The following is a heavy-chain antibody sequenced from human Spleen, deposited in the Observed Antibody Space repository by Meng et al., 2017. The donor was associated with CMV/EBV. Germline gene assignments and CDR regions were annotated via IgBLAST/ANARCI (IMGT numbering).Heavy chain of an antibody. V-gene: IGHV3-11*01. J-gene: IGHJ4*02. CDR2: ISSSGSTT. D-gene: IGHD2-15*01. Sequence: GGSLRLSCVASGFTFNDYYMSWIRQAPGKGLEWVADISSSGSTTYYADSLKGQFTISRNSAKHSLHLQMNSLRAEDTVVYYCANRISPGYLLSWGQGTLVTVSS. CDR1: GFTFNDYY. CDR3: ANRISPGYLLS.